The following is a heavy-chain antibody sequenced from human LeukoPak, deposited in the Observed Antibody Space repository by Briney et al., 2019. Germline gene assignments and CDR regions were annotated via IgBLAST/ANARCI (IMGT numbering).Heavy chain of an antibody. V-gene: IGHV4-4*07. CDR1: GGSISSYY. D-gene: IGHD6-13*01. Sequence: SETLSLTCTVSGGSISSYYWSWIRQPAGKGLEWIGRIYTSRSTNYNPSLKSRVTMSVDTSKNQFSLKLSSVTAADTAVYYCARDLGIAAAADAFDYWGQGTLVTVSS. CDR2: IYTSRST. J-gene: IGHJ4*02. CDR3: ARDLGIAAAADAFDY.